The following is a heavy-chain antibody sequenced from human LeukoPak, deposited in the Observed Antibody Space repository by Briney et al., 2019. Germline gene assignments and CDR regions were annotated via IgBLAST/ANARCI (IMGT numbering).Heavy chain of an antibody. CDR2: ISYDGSNK. Sequence: GGSLRLSCAASGFTFSSYGMHWVRQAPGKGLEGVAVISYDGSNKYYADSVKGRFTISRDNSKKTLYLQMNSLRAEDTAVYYCAKDPSIAVAGTGLFDYWGQGTLVTVSS. V-gene: IGHV3-30*18. CDR3: AKDPSIAVAGTGLFDY. CDR1: GFTFSSYG. D-gene: IGHD6-19*01. J-gene: IGHJ4*02.